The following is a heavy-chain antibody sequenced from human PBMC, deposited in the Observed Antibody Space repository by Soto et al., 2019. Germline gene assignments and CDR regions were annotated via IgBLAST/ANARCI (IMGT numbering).Heavy chain of an antibody. D-gene: IGHD2-8*01. V-gene: IGHV1-18*04. J-gene: IGHJ4*02. CDR2: ISAYNGNT. CDR1: GYTFTSYG. Sequence: WASVKVSCKASGYTFTSYGISWVRQAPGQGLEWMGWISAYNGNTNYAQKLQGRVTMTTDTSTSTAYMELRSLRSDDTAVYYCARALDCTNGVCYYYFDYWGQGTLVTVSS. CDR3: ARALDCTNGVCYYYFDY.